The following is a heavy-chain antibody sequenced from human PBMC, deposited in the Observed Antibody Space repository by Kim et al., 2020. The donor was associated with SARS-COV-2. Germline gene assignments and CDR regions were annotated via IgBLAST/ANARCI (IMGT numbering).Heavy chain of an antibody. D-gene: IGHD3-3*01. CDR1: GGSFSGYY. CDR3: ARGRYGEITIFGVVPGHYYMDV. V-gene: IGHV4-34*01. Sequence: SETLSLTCAVYGGSFSGYYWRWIRQPPGKGLEWIGEINHSGSTNYNPSLKSRVTISLDTSKNQFSLTLSSVTAADTAVYYCARGRYGEITIFGVVPGHYYMDVGGKGTTVTVSS. CDR2: INHSGST. J-gene: IGHJ6*03.